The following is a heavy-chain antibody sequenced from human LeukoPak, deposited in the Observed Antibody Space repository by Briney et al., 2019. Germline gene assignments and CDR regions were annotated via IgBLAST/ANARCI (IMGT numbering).Heavy chain of an antibody. CDR1: GYTFTSYG. V-gene: IGHV1-18*01. CDR2: ISAYNGNT. D-gene: IGHD5-18*01. Sequence: ASVKVSCKASGYTFTSYGISWVRQAPGQGLEWMGWISAYNGNTNYAQKLQGRVTMTTDTSTSTAYMELRSLRSDDTAVYYCAREAYSYGFSDYYMDVWGKGTTVTVSS. CDR3: AREAYSYGFSDYYMDV. J-gene: IGHJ6*03.